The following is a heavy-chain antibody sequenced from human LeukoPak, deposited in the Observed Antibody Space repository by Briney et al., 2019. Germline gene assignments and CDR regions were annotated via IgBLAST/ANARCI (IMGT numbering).Heavy chain of an antibody. J-gene: IGHJ4*02. D-gene: IGHD1-26*01. CDR3: ARGGPSPIDY. Sequence: ASVKISCKASGYTFTDYYMHWVRQAPGQGLEWMGWIYPNSGGTKYAQKFQGRVTMTRDTSISTAYMELSRLRSDDTAVYYCARGGPSPIDYWGRGILVTVSS. CDR1: GYTFTDYY. CDR2: IYPNSGGT. V-gene: IGHV1-2*02.